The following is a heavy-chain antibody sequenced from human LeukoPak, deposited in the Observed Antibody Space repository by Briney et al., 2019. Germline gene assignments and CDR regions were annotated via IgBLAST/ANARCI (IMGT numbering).Heavy chain of an antibody. CDR1: GDSISRSDYY. CDR2: IYYSGSS. D-gene: IGHD3-22*01. Sequence: SHTLSLTCTVSGDSISRSDYYWSWICQHPGKGLVWIGFIYYSGSSNSNPSLKSRVTISVDTSKNQFSLKLSSVTAADTAVYYCARDRNYDSTYGMDVWGQGTTVTVSS. CDR3: ARDRNYDSTYGMDV. V-gene: IGHV4-30-4*01. J-gene: IGHJ6*02.